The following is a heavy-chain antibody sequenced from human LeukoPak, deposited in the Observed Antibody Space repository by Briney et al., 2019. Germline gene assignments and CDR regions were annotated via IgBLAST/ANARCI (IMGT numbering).Heavy chain of an antibody. CDR2: INSNSGGT. CDR3: ARDAVTVLTPYFDY. Sequence: ASLKVSCKASGYTFTGYYIHWVRQAPGQGLEWMGWINSNSGGTNYAQKFQGRVTMTRDTSISTAYLELSRLRSDDTAVFYCARDAVTVLTPYFDYWGQGTLVTVSS. V-gene: IGHV1-2*02. CDR1: GYTFTGYY. D-gene: IGHD4-23*01. J-gene: IGHJ4*02.